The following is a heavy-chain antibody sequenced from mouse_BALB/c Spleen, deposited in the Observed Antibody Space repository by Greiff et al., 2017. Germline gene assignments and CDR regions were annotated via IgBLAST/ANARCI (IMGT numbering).Heavy chain of an antibody. V-gene: IGHV5-6-5*01. CDR2: ISSGGST. D-gene: IGHD1-2*01. J-gene: IGHJ2*01. Sequence: EVMLVESGGGLVKPGGSLKLSCAASGFTFSSYAMSWVRQTPEKRLEWVASISSGGSTYDPDSVKGRFTISRDNPRNILYLQMSSLRSEDTAMYYCAREVGTVLRLREDYFDYWGQGTTLTVSS. CDR1: GFTFSSYA. CDR3: AREVGTVLRLREDYFDY.